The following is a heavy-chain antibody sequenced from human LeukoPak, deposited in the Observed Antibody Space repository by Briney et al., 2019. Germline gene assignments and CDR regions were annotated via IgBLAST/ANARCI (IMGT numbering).Heavy chain of an antibody. D-gene: IGHD6-13*01. V-gene: IGHV3-30*02. CDR1: GFTFSNYA. CDR3: AKGQRGIASAGVMDV. J-gene: IGHJ6*03. CDR2: IWSTGANK. Sequence: GGSLRLSCEASGFTFSNYAMHWVRQAPGKGLEWVAVIWSTGANKYYAETVKGRFTISRDNAKNILSLQMNSLRAEDTAIYYCAKGQRGIASAGVMDVWGRGTTVAVSS.